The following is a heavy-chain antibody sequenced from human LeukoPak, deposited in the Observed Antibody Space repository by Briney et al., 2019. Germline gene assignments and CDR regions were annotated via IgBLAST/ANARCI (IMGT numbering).Heavy chain of an antibody. CDR3: AISDFADSDVYFDS. D-gene: IGHD4-17*01. V-gene: IGHV1-2*02. CDR1: RYTFTGYY. Sequence: AASVKVSCKTSRYTFTGYYLHWVRQAPGQGLEWMGWINPSSGDTNYAQRFQGRVTMTRDTSSGTAYMELKSLISDDTAVFYCAISDFADSDVYFDSWGQGTLVIVSS. J-gene: IGHJ4*02. CDR2: INPSSGDT.